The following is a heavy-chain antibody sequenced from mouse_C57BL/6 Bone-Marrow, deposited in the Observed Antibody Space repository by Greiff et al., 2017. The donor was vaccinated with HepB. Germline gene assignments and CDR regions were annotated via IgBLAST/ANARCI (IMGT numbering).Heavy chain of an antibody. Sequence: DVQLQESGGGLVKPGGSLKLSCAASGFTFSSYAMSWVRQTPEKRLEWVATISDGGSYTYYPDNVKGRFTISRDNAKNNLYLQMSHLKSEDTAMYYCARDRGFYYGSSGDWYFDVWGTGTTVTVSS. CDR3: ARDRGFYYGSSGDWYFDV. J-gene: IGHJ1*03. CDR2: ISDGGSYT. D-gene: IGHD1-1*01. V-gene: IGHV5-4*01. CDR1: GFTFSSYA.